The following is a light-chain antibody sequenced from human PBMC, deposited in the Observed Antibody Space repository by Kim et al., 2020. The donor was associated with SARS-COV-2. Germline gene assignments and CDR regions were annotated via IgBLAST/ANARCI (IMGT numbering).Light chain of an antibody. Sequence: LSPGERATLSCSASQSVSTYLAWYQQKPGQAPRLLMFEASNRVTGIPARFSGSGSGTDFTLTITSLEPEDFAVYYCQQRYNWPLTFGGGTKVDIK. CDR3: QQRYNWPLT. V-gene: IGKV3-11*01. J-gene: IGKJ4*01. CDR2: EAS. CDR1: QSVSTY.